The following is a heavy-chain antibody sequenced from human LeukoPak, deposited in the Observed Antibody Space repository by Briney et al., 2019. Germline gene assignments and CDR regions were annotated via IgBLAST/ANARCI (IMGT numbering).Heavy chain of an antibody. CDR3: AKLVAGILPSYYYHYMDV. V-gene: IGHV3-23*01. CDR1: GFTFSNYG. J-gene: IGHJ6*03. CDR2: ISDSGGST. D-gene: IGHD6-19*01. Sequence: PGGSLRLSCAASGFTFSNYGMNWVRQAPGKGLEWVSAISDSGGSTYYADSVKGRFTISRDNSKNTLYLQMNSLRAEDTAVYYCAKLVAGILPSYYYHYMDVWGKGTTVTVSS.